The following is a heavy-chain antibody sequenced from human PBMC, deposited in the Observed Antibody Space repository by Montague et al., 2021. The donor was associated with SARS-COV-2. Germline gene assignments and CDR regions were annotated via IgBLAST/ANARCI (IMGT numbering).Heavy chain of an antibody. J-gene: IGHJ4*02. V-gene: IGHV4-34*01. CDR1: GGSFSGYY. CDR2: VNLSGST. Sequence: SETLSLTCAVYGGSFSGYYWSWIRQPPGKGLEWIGEVNLSGSTNYNSSLKSRVTISVDTSKNQFSLKLSSVTAADTAIYYCARTPTRPLSLDSWGQGTLVTVSS. CDR3: ARTPTRPLSLDS. D-gene: IGHD6-6*01.